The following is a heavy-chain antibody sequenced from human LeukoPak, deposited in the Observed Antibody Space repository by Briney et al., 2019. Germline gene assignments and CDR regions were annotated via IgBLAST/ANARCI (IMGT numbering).Heavy chain of an antibody. V-gene: IGHV3-11*01. J-gene: IGHJ4*02. CDR2: IGGIGRDI. CDR3: AKTARAYEY. D-gene: IGHD2-21*01. CDR1: GFTFSDSY. Sequence: GGSLRLSCVASGFTFSDSYMSWVRQTPERGRECISYIGGIGRDIKYADSVKGRFTISRDNAKNALYLQMNSLRAEDTAVYYCAKTARAYEYWGQGTQVTVSS.